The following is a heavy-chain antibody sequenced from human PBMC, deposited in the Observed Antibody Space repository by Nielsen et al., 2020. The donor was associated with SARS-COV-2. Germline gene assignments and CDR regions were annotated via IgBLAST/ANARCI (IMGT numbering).Heavy chain of an antibody. CDR1: GGSISSGGYY. J-gene: IGHJ4*02. CDR2: IYYSGST. CDR3: AREGGSCLDY. D-gene: IGHD2-15*01. Sequence: SETLSLTCTVSGGSISSGGYYWSWIRQHPGKSLEWIGYIYYSGSTYYNPSLKSRVTISVDTSKNQFSLKLSSVTAADTAVYYCAREGGSCLDYWGQGTLVTVSS. V-gene: IGHV4-31*03.